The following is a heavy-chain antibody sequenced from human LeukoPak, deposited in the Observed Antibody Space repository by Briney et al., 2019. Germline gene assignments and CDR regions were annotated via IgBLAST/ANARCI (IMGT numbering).Heavy chain of an antibody. J-gene: IGHJ6*02. CDR1: GYTFTGYY. V-gene: IGHV1-8*02. CDR3: ARPLSSYYYYGMDV. Sequence: ASVKVSCKASGYTFTGYYMHWVRQATGQGLEWMGWMNPNSGNTGYAQKFQGRVTMTRNTSISTAYMELSSLRSEDTAVYYCARPLSSYYYYGMDVWGQGTTVTVSS. CDR2: MNPNSGNT. D-gene: IGHD2-2*01.